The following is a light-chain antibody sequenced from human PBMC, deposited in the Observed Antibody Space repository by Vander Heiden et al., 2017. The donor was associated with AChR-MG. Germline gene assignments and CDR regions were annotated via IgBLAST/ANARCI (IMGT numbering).Light chain of an antibody. CDR1: SSNIGSTT. V-gene: IGLV1-44*01. CDR2: NNS. CDR3: AAWDGSLDGWV. J-gene: IGLJ3*02. Sequence: QSVLTPPPSASGTPRPRVPIPCSGSSSNIGSTTVNWYQQLPGTAPKLLIYNNSQRPSGIPDRFSGSKSGTSASLAISGLQSEDEADYYCAAWDGSLDGWVFGGGTKLTVL.